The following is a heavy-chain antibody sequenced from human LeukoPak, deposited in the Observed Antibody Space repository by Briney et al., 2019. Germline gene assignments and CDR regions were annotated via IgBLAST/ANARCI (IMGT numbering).Heavy chain of an antibody. D-gene: IGHD2/OR15-2a*01. CDR1: GYTFTSYG. V-gene: IGHV1-18*01. CDR3: ARDAFNNWFDP. CDR2: ITAYNGNT. J-gene: IGHJ5*02. Sequence: ASVKVSCKASGYTFTSYGISWVRQAPGQGLGWMGWITAYNGNTNYAQKLQGRVTMTTDTSTTTAYMELMSLRSDDTAVYYCARDAFNNWFDPWGQGTLVTVSS.